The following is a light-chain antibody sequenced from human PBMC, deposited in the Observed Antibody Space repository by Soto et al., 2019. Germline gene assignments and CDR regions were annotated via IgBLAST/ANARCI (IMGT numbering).Light chain of an antibody. V-gene: IGLV2-14*01. CDR3: SSYTSSSTYV. CDR2: DVS. Sequence: QSALTQPASVSGSLGQSTTISCTGTSSDVGGYNYFSWYQQTPGKAPKLRIYDVSSRPSGVSDRFSGSKSGNTASLTISGLQAEDEADYYCSSYTSSSTYVFGTGTKLTVL. CDR1: SSDVGGYNY. J-gene: IGLJ1*01.